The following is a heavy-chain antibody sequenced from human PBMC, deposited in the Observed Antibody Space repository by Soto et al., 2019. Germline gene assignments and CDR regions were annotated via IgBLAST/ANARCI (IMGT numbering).Heavy chain of an antibody. D-gene: IGHD6-19*01. Sequence: GESLKISGKGSGYRCTSYWIGGVRQMPGKGLEWMGRIDPSDSYTNYSPSFQGHVTISADKSISTAYLQWSSLKASDTAMYYCARRQIAVAGTGAFDYWGQGTLVTVSS. CDR3: ARRQIAVAGTGAFDY. CDR2: IDPSDSYT. CDR1: GYRCTSYW. J-gene: IGHJ4*02. V-gene: IGHV5-10-1*01.